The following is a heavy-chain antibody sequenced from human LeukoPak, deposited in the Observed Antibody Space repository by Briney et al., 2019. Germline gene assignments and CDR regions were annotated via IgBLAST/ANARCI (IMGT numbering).Heavy chain of an antibody. J-gene: IGHJ4*01. CDR1: GFTFSSYS. V-gene: IGHV3-21*04. CDR2: ISSSSSYI. D-gene: IGHD6-19*01. CDR3: AKGIYSSGWSYFDY. Sequence: GGSLRLSCAASGFTFSSYSMNWVRQAPGKGLEWVSSISSSSSYIYYADSVKGRFAISRDNAKNSLYLQMNSLRAEDTAVYYCAKGIYSSGWSYFDYWGHGTLVTVSS.